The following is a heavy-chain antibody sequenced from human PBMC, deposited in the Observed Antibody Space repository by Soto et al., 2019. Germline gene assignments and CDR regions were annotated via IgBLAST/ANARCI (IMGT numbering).Heavy chain of an antibody. Sequence: QVQLVESGGGVVQPGRSLRLSCAASGFTFSSYAMHWVRQAPGKGLEWVAGISYDGSNKYYADSVKGRFTISRDSSKNTLYLQMNSLRAEDTAVYYCARGDEWSPDYWGQGTLVTVSS. CDR1: GFTFSSYA. D-gene: IGHD3-3*01. CDR3: ARGDEWSPDY. J-gene: IGHJ4*02. V-gene: IGHV3-30-3*01. CDR2: ISYDGSNK.